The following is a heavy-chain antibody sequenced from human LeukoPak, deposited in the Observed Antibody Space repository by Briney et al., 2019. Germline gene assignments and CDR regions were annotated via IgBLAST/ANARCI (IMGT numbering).Heavy chain of an antibody. Sequence: GGSLRLSCAASGFTFSTYWMTWVRQAPGKGLEWVANIKEDGSQEYYVDSVKGRFTISRDNAKNSLYLQMDSLRAEDTAVYYCARDNKTARWAFDIWGQGTMVTVSS. D-gene: IGHD5-18*01. V-gene: IGHV3-7*01. CDR2: IKEDGSQE. CDR3: ARDNKTARWAFDI. J-gene: IGHJ3*02. CDR1: GFTFSTYW.